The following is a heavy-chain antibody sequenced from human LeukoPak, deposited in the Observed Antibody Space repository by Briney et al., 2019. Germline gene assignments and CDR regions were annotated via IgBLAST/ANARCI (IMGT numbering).Heavy chain of an antibody. Sequence: KPSETLSLTCAVYGGSFSGYYWSWIRQPPGKGLEWIGEINHSGSTNYNPSLKSRVTISVDTSKNQFSLKLSSVTAADTAVYYCARRVRFLGPTNWFDPWGQGTLVTVSS. CDR2: INHSGST. CDR3: ARRVRFLGPTNWFDP. CDR1: GGSFSGYY. J-gene: IGHJ5*02. V-gene: IGHV4-34*01. D-gene: IGHD3-3*01.